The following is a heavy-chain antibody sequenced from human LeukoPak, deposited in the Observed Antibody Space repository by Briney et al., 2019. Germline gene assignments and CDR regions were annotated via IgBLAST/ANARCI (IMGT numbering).Heavy chain of an antibody. CDR1: GYTFTSYG. CDR2: ISAYNGNT. J-gene: IGHJ4*02. V-gene: IGHV1-18*01. Sequence: GASVKVSCKASGYTFTSYGISWVRQAPGQGLEWMGWISAYNGNTNYAQKLQGRVTMTTDTSTSTAYMELSSLRSEDTAVYYCARDSSRAGYYYDSSGYGNFDYWGQGTLVTVSS. CDR3: ARDSSRAGYYYDSSGYGNFDY. D-gene: IGHD3-22*01.